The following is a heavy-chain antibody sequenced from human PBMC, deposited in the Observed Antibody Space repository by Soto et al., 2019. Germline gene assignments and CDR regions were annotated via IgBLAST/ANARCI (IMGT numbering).Heavy chain of an antibody. CDR2: ISAYNGNT. CDR3: ARDHRAAAGFLPFDY. D-gene: IGHD6-13*01. CDR1: GYTFTSYG. J-gene: IGHJ4*02. Sequence: QVQLVQSGAEVKKPGASVKVSCKASGYTFTSYGISWVRQAPGQGLEWMGWISAYNGNTNYAQKLQGRVTMTTDTSTSTAYRELRSLRADDTAVYYCARDHRAAAGFLPFDYWGQGTLVTVSS. V-gene: IGHV1-18*01.